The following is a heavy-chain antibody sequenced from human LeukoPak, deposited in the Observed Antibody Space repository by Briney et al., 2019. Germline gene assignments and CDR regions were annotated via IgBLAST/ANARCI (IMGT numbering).Heavy chain of an antibody. CDR1: GGSISSYY. V-gene: IGHV4-59*01. CDR2: IYYSGST. D-gene: IGHD3-10*01. CDR3: ARDLGAVGFGSELDY. J-gene: IGHJ4*02. Sequence: PSETLSLTCTVSGGSISSYYWSWLRQPPGKGREGIGYIYYSGSTNYNPSLKTRVTISVATSKNQVSLKLSSVTAADTAVYYCARDLGAVGFGSELDYWGQGTLVTVSS.